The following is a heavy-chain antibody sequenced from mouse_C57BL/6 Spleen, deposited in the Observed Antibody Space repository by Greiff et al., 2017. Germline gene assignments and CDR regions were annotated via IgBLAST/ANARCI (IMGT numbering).Heavy chain of an antibody. CDR3: ARSLRGYFDY. CDR2: IDPSDSYT. J-gene: IGHJ2*01. CDR1: GYTFTSYW. V-gene: IGHV1-59*01. Sequence: QVQLQQSGAELVRPGTSVKLSCKASGYTFTSYWMHWVKQRPGQGLEWIGVIDPSDSYTNYNQKFKGKATLTVDTSSSTAYMQLSSLTSEDSAVYYCARSLRGYFDYWGQGTTLTVSS. D-gene: IGHD1-1*01.